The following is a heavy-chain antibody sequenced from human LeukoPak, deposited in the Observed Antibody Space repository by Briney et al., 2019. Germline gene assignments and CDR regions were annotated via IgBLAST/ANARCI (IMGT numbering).Heavy chain of an antibody. J-gene: IGHJ4*02. V-gene: IGHV3-23*01. D-gene: IGHD6-13*01. CDR2: ISGSGGST. CDR3: AKPPAAGTLYYFDY. Sequence: GGSLRLSCAASGFTFSSYGMHWVRQAPGKGLEWVSAISGSGGSTYYADSVKGRFTISRDNSKNTLYLQMNSLRAEDTAVYYCAKPPAAGTLYYFDYWGQGTLVTVSS. CDR1: GFTFSSYG.